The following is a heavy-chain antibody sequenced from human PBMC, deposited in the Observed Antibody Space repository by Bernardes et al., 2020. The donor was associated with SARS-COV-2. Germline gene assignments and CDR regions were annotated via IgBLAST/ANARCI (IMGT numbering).Heavy chain of an antibody. CDR1: GGSINNGGYY. D-gene: IGHD3-10*01. CDR2: IHYGST. Sequence: SETLSLTCTVSGGSINNGGYYWSWIRQHPGKGLEWIGYIHYGSTYYNPSLQSRITISADTSKNQLSLKLSSVTVADTAVYYCARVASMAPRARWHFDLWGRGTQVNVSS. CDR3: ARVASMAPRARWHFDL. J-gene: IGHJ2*01. V-gene: IGHV4-31*03.